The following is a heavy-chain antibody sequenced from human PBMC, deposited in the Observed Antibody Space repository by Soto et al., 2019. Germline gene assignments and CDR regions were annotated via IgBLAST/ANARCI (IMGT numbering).Heavy chain of an antibody. CDR3: AHRVLHTVFGLVTTTAIYFDF. D-gene: IGHD3-3*01. CDR1: GFSLTTSGVG. Sequence: QITLNESGPTVVRPTETLTLTCRFSGFSLTTSGVGVGWIRQSPGKAPEWIALIYWDDDKRYSASLKSRLTNTKDTSKNQVVLTVSDLDPTDTATYYCAHRVLHTVFGLVTTTAIYFDFWGQGTPVAVSS. CDR2: IYWDDDK. J-gene: IGHJ4*02. V-gene: IGHV2-5*02.